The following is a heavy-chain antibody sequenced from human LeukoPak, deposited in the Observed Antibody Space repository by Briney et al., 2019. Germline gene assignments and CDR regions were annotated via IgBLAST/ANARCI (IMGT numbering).Heavy chain of an antibody. CDR3: AKVYCSSCPIAEYFQH. CDR1: GLTFSSHA. J-gene: IGHJ1*01. CDR2: ITDNGGST. D-gene: IGHD6-13*01. V-gene: IGHV3-23*01. Sequence: PGGSLRLSCVASGLTFSSHAMTWVRQAPGKGLEWVSGITDNGGSTYHAESVKGRFTISRDNSKNTLYLQMNSLRAEDTAVYYCAKVYCSSCPIAEYFQHWGQGTPVTVSS.